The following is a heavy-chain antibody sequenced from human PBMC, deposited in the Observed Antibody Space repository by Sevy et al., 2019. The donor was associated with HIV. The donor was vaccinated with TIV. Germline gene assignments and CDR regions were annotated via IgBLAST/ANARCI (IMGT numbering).Heavy chain of an antibody. V-gene: IGHV3-23*01. D-gene: IGHD1-26*01. J-gene: IGHJ3*01. Sequence: GGSLRLSCAASGFSFSNYAMSWVRQAPGKGLEWVSAISASAYGTYYADSVKGRFTISRDNSKNFLYLQMSSLRVEDTAVYYCAQHGPLMGATYFDLWGQGTMVTVSS. CDR1: GFSFSNYA. CDR3: AQHGPLMGATYFDL. CDR2: ISASAYGT.